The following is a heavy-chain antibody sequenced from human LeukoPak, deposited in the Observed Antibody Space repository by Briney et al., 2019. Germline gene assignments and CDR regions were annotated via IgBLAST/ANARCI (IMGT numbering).Heavy chain of an antibody. Sequence: PGGSLRLSCAASGFTFSSYGMHWVRQAPGKGLEWVSGIRGSGDSTYYADSMKGRFTISRDNSRNTLFLDMNSLRAEDTAIYYCAKAGGSSYYNYFDYWGQGILVTVSS. V-gene: IGHV3-23*01. CDR3: AKAGGSSYYNYFDY. J-gene: IGHJ4*02. CDR1: GFTFSSYG. D-gene: IGHD2-2*02. CDR2: IRGSGDST.